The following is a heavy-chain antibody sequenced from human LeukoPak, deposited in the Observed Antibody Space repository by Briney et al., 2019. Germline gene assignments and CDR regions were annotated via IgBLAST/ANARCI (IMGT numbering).Heavy chain of an antibody. V-gene: IGHV3-23*01. CDR3: AKDGGDSSGYYAEYNWFDP. CDR2: ISGSGGST. CDR1: GFTFSSYA. D-gene: IGHD3-22*01. Sequence: PGGSLRLSCAASGFTFSSYAMSWVRQAPGEGLEWVSAISGSGGSTYYADSVKGRFTISRDNSKNTLYLQMNSLRAEDTAVYYCAKDGGDSSGYYAEYNWFDPWGQGTLVTVSS. J-gene: IGHJ5*02.